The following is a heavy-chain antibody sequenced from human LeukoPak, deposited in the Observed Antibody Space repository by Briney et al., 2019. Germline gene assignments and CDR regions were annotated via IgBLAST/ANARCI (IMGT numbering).Heavy chain of an antibody. CDR3: ARVAKEGIAVAPDY. CDR2: MNPNSGNT. J-gene: IGHJ4*02. CDR1: GYTFTSYD. Sequence: GASVKVSCKASGYTFTSYDINWVRQAPGQGLEWMGWMNPNSGNTGYAQKFQGRVTMTRNTSISTAYMELSSLRSEDTAVYYCARVAKEGIAVAPDYWGQGTLVTVSS. D-gene: IGHD6-19*01. V-gene: IGHV1-8*01.